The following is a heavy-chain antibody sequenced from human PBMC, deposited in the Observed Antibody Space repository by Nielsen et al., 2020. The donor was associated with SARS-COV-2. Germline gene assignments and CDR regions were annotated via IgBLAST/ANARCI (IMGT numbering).Heavy chain of an antibody. CDR3: ARGTYSGYEYYFDY. CDR2: ITGSGVIT. V-gene: IGHV3-23*01. J-gene: IGHJ4*02. CDR1: GFTFSSHA. Sequence: GESLKISCAASGFTFSSHAMTWVRQAPGKGLEWVATITGSGVITHYVDSVKGRFTISRDNAKNSLYLQMNSLRAEDTAVYYCARGTYSGYEYYFDYWGQGTLVTVSS. D-gene: IGHD5-12*01.